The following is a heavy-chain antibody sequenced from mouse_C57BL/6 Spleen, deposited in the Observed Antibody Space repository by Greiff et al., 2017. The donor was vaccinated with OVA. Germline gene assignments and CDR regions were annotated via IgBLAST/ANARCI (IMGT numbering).Heavy chain of an antibody. D-gene: IGHD1-1*01. CDR3: TTGRYYGSSYDAMDY. Sequence: EVQLQQSGAELVRPGASVKLSCTASGFNIKDDYMHWVKQRPEQGLEWIGWIDPENGDTEYASKFQGKATITADTSSNTAYLQLSSLTSEDTAVYYCTTGRYYGSSYDAMDYWGQGTSVTVSS. CDR1: GFNIKDDY. CDR2: IDPENGDT. J-gene: IGHJ4*01. V-gene: IGHV14-4*01.